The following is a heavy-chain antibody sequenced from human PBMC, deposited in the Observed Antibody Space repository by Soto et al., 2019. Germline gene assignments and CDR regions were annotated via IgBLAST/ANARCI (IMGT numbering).Heavy chain of an antibody. CDR2: IIPIFGTA. Sequence: QVQLVQSGAEVKKPGSSVKVSCKASGGTFSSYAISWVRQAPGQGLEWMGGIIPIFGTANYAQKFQGRVTIPADESTSTAYMELSSLRSEDTAVYYCARDPYYYDSSGYYTPYNWFDPWGQGTLVTVSS. CDR3: ARDPYYYDSSGYYTPYNWFDP. V-gene: IGHV1-69*01. J-gene: IGHJ5*02. CDR1: GGTFSSYA. D-gene: IGHD3-22*01.